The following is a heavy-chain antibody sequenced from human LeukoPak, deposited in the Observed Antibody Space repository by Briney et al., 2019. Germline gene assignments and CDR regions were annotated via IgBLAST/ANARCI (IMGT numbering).Heavy chain of an antibody. CDR2: IYYSGST. V-gene: IGHV4-39*01. CDR3: ARQRRGVAGQAPGFDP. J-gene: IGHJ5*02. D-gene: IGHD6-19*01. CDR1: GGSISTNNYY. Sequence: SETLSLTCTVSGGSISTNNYYWAWIRQPPGKGLEWIGSIYYSGSTYYNPSLKSRVTISVDTSKNQFSLKLTSVTAADTAVYYCARQRRGVAGQAPGFDPWGQGTLVTISS.